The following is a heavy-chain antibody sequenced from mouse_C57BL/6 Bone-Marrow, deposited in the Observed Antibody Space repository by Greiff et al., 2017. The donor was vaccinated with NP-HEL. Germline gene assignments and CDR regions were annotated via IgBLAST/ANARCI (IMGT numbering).Heavy chain of an antibody. CDR3: ARPTAGDFDY. CDR1: GYTFTGYW. D-gene: IGHD3-2*01. V-gene: IGHV1-9*01. J-gene: IGHJ2*01. CDR2: ILPGSGST. Sequence: QVQLQQSGAELMKPGASVKLSCKATGYTFTGYWIEWVKQRPGHGLEWIGEILPGSGSTHYNEEFKGKATFTADPSSNTAYMQLSSLTTEDSAIYYCARPTAGDFDYWGQGTTLTVSS.